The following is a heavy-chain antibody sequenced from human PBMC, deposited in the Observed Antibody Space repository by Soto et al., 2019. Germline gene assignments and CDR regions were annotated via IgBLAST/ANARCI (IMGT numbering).Heavy chain of an antibody. CDR3: ARDPGDYYDSSGYYYYYGMDV. Sequence: QVQLVQSGAEVKKPGSSVKVSCKASGGTFSSYAISWVRQAPGQGLEWMGGIIPIFGTANYAQKFQGRVTITADESTSTAYMELSSLRSEDTAVYYCARDPGDYYDSSGYYYYYGMDVWSQGTTVTVSS. V-gene: IGHV1-69*01. CDR1: GGTFSSYA. J-gene: IGHJ6*02. CDR2: IIPIFGTA. D-gene: IGHD3-22*01.